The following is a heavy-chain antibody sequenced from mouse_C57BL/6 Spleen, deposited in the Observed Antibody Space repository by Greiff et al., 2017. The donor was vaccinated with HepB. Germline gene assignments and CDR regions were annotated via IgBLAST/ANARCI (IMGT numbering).Heavy chain of an antibody. CDR3: ARVYYGIFYWCFDV. D-gene: IGHD2-1*01. CDR2: IDPEDGAT. CDR1: GFNIKDYY. J-gene: IGHJ1*03. V-gene: IGHV14-2*01. Sequence: EVQLVESGAELVKPGASVKLSCTASGFNIKDYYMHWVKQRTEQGLEWIGRIDPEDGATKYAPKFQGKATITADTSANTAYLQLSSLTSEDTAVYYCARVYYGIFYWCFDVWGKGTTVTVSS.